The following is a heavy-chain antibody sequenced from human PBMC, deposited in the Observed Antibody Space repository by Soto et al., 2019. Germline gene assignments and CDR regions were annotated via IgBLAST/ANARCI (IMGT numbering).Heavy chain of an antibody. CDR3: ARVSGWYYFDY. Sequence: ASVKVSCKASGYTFTSYGISWVRQAPGQGLEWMGRIIPIIGIINYAQKFQGRVTITRDTSASTAYMELSSLRSEDTAVYYCARVSGWYYFDYWGQGTQVTV. J-gene: IGHJ4*02. V-gene: IGHV1-18*01. CDR2: IIPIIGII. CDR1: GYTFTSYG. D-gene: IGHD6-19*01.